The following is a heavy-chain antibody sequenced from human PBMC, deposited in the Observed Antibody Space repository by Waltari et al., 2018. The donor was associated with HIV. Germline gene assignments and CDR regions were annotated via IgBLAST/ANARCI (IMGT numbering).Heavy chain of an antibody. CDR3: TDPLLRHGFHI. Sequence: EVQLVESGGGLVNRGGSLRLSCLASGFAFDDAWMNWVRQAPGKGLEWVGLIKSKAAGGTTDDAAAGKGRVTISRDDSKKTVYLQMDSLKSEDTAVYYCTDPLLRHGFHIWGQGTMVTVSS. D-gene: IGHD3-16*01. J-gene: IGHJ3*02. CDR1: GFAFDDAW. V-gene: IGHV3-15*01. CDR2: IKSKAAGGTT.